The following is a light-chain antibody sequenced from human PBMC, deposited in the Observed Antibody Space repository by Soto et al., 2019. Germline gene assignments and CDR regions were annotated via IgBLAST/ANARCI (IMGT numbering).Light chain of an antibody. CDR2: DAS. V-gene: IGKV1-5*01. CDR3: QQYNSYWT. J-gene: IGKJ1*01. Sequence: DIQTTQSPSTPSASVGDRVTITCRASQSISSWLAWYQQKPGKAPKLLIYDASSLESGVPSRFSGSGSGTEFTLTISSLQPDDFATYYCQQYNSYWTFGQGTKVDIK. CDR1: QSISSW.